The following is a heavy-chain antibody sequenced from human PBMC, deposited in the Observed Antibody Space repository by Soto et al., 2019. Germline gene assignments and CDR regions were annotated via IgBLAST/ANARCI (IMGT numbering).Heavy chain of an antibody. CDR2: IYKSGSA. Sequence: EVQLVESGGALVQPGGSLRLSCAASGFSVSSHYMSWVRRAPGKGLDWVSTIYKSGSAFYADSVKGRFTISRDNSKSTLYLQMNSLRVEDTAIYFCARELGRGAAHTTYMDVWGKGTTVTVSS. CDR1: GFSVSSHY. V-gene: IGHV3-66*01. CDR3: ARELGRGAAHTTYMDV. D-gene: IGHD1-26*01. J-gene: IGHJ6*03.